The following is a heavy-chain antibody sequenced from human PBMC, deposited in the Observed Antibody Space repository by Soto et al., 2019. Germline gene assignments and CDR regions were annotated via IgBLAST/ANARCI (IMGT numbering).Heavy chain of an antibody. CDR1: EFTFSDHY. J-gene: IGHJ4*02. CDR3: ARGVPADS. D-gene: IGHD6-6*01. CDR2: ISGRGTTI. Sequence: QVHLVESGGGLVKPGGSLRLSCVASEFTFSDHYMSWIRQAPGRGLEWLSYISGRGTTILYADSVKGRFTISRDNAKNLMFLEMNSLRAGDTAVYYCARGVPADSWGQGTLVIVS. V-gene: IGHV3-11*01.